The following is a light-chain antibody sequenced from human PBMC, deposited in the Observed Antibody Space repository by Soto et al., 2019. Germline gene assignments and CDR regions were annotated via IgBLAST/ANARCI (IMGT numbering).Light chain of an antibody. Sequence: EIVLTQSPGTLSLSPGERATLSCRASQCVSSSYLAWYQHKPGQAPRLLIYGASSSATGIPDRSSGSGSVTDFALTISRREPDDFSVYYCQQYGSSPATFGQGTKVDSK. J-gene: IGKJ1*01. V-gene: IGKV3-20*01. CDR1: QCVSSSY. CDR2: GAS. CDR3: QQYGSSPAT.